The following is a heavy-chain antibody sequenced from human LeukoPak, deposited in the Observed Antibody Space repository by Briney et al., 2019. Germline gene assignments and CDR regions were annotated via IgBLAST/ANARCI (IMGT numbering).Heavy chain of an antibody. CDR3: ARSNDAFDI. J-gene: IGHJ3*02. D-gene: IGHD5/OR15-5a*01. CDR2: IYSGGST. V-gene: IGHV3-53*01. CDR1: GFTVSSNY. Sequence: TGGSLRLSCAASGFTVSSNYMNWVRQAPGKGLEWVPIIYSGGSTFYADSVKGRFTISRDNSKNTLHLQMNSLRAEDTAVYYCARSNDAFDIWGQGTMVTVSS.